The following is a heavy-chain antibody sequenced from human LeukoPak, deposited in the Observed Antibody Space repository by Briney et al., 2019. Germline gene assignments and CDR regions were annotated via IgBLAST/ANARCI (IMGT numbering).Heavy chain of an antibody. V-gene: IGHV3-21*01. Sequence: PGGSLRLSCAASGFTFSSYSMNWVRQAPGKGLEWVSSISSSSSYIYYADSVKGRFTISRDNAKNSLYLQMNSLRAEDTAVYYCASVLDYYDSSGYYYSAGCFDYWGQGTLVTVSS. CDR1: GFTFSSYS. J-gene: IGHJ4*02. CDR2: ISSSSSYI. CDR3: ASVLDYYDSSGYYYSAGCFDY. D-gene: IGHD3-22*01.